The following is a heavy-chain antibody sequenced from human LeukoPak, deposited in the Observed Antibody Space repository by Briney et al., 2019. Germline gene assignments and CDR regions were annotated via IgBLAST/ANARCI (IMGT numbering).Heavy chain of an antibody. J-gene: IGHJ6*02. CDR1: GGSISSGGYY. V-gene: IGHV4-31*03. D-gene: IGHD4-17*01. Sequence: KPSQTLSLTCTVSGGSISSGGYYWSWIRQQLGKGLEWIGYIYYSGSTYYNPSLKSRVTISVDTSKNQFSLKLSSVTAADTAVYYCARDSRAVTTSYYYYGMDVWGQGTTVTAPS. CDR2: IYYSGST. CDR3: ARDSRAVTTSYYYYGMDV.